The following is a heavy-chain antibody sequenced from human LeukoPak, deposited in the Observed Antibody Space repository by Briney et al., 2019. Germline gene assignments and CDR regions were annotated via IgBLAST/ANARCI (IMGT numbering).Heavy chain of an antibody. CDR1: GYSISSGSY. CDR2: IYHSGST. CDR3: ARNGSLEGRPFDI. D-gene: IGHD5-24*01. J-gene: IGHJ3*02. V-gene: IGHV4-38-2*01. Sequence: SETLSLTCVVSGYSISSGSYWGWIWQSPGKGLEWIATIYHSGSTYFNPSLQSRVTISVDTSKDQFSLKLNSVTAADTAVYYCARNGSLEGRPFDIRGQGTMVTVSS.